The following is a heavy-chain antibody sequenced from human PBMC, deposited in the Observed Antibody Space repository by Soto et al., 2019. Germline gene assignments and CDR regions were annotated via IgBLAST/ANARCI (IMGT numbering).Heavy chain of an antibody. CDR1: MVSLSGFY. Sequence: SETLSLTCSVYMVSLSGFYWSWIRHPPGKRLEWIGEISQSGNTNYNPSLKSRVSISVDTSKNQFSLNLASVTAADTAVYYCARAPKVSGSYQTRPDFLGQGALVIVSS. CDR3: ARAPKVSGSYQTRPDF. CDR2: ISQSGNT. D-gene: IGHD6-6*01. J-gene: IGHJ4*02. V-gene: IGHV4-34*01.